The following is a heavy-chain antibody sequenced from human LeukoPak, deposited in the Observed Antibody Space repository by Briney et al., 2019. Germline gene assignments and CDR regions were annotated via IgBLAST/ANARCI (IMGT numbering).Heavy chain of an antibody. Sequence: SETLSLTCTVSGASISSYYWSWIRQPPGKGLEWIGYIYYSGSSNYNPSLKSRVTISVDTSKNQFSLKLSSVTAADTAVYYCARYAFDGYNYYFDYWGQGTLVTVSS. CDR1: GASISSYY. CDR3: ARYAFDGYNYYFDY. J-gene: IGHJ4*02. D-gene: IGHD5-24*01. V-gene: IGHV4-59*01. CDR2: IYYSGSS.